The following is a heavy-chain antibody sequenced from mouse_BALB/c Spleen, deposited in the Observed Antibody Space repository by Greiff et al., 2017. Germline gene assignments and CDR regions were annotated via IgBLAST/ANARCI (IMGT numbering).Heavy chain of an antibody. J-gene: IGHJ3*01. CDR2: IWGDGST. D-gene: IGHD2-4*01. V-gene: IGHV2-6-7*01. Sequence: VQLQQSGPGLVAPSQSLSITCTVSGFSLTGYGVNWVRQPPGKGLEWLGMIWGDGSTDYNSALKSRLSISKDNSKSQVFLKMNSLQTDDTARYYCARALSTTMITTAFAYWGQGTLVTVSA. CDR1: GFSLTGYG. CDR3: ARALSTTMITTAFAY.